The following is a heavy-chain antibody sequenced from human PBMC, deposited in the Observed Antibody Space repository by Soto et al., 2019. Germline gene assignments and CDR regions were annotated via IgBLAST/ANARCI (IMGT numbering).Heavy chain of an antibody. CDR3: ARVDVLRFLEWLI. CDR1: GYTFTNYG. Sequence: ASVKVSCKASGYTFTNYGTSWVRQAPGQGLEGMGCISAYNGNTNYAKDLQGRGTMTTDTSTIIAYMELRSLRSDVTAVYYCARVDVLRFLEWLIWGQGTLVTVSS. J-gene: IGHJ4*02. CDR2: ISAYNGNT. D-gene: IGHD3-3*01. V-gene: IGHV1-18*04.